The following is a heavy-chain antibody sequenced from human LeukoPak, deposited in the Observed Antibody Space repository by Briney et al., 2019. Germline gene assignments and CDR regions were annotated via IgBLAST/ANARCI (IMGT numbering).Heavy chain of an antibody. D-gene: IGHD5-12*01. V-gene: IGHV3-53*01. CDR1: GFTVSNNY. Sequence: GGSLRLSCAASGFTVSNNYMSWVRQAPGKGLEWVSVIHSGGTTNYADSVQGRFTISRDNSKTTVYLHMNSLRAEDTAVYYCARDSDSGYGPFAPWGQGTLVIVSS. CDR3: ARDSDSGYGPFAP. J-gene: IGHJ5*02. CDR2: IHSGGTT.